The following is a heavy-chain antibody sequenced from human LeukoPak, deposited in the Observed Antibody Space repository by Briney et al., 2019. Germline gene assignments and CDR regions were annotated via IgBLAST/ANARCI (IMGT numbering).Heavy chain of an antibody. J-gene: IGHJ4*02. D-gene: IGHD3-9*01. CDR2: IKEDGSEK. Sequence: GGSLRLSCAASGFTFNRDWTAWVRQAPGKGLEWVANIKEDGSEKNYVDSVKGRFTISRDNAKNSLYLQMNSLRAEDTAVYYCARDPHYDILTGYLNYWGQGTLVTVSS. V-gene: IGHV3-7*01. CDR1: GFTFNRDW. CDR3: ARDPHYDILTGYLNY.